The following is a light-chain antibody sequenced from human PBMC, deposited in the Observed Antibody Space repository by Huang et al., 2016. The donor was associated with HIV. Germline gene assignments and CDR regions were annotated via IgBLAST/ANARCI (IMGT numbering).Light chain of an antibody. CDR2: GAY. J-gene: IGKJ4*01. V-gene: IGKV3-15*01. CDR1: QSVSSN. CDR3: QQYNKWPPVT. Sequence: EIVMTQSPATLSVSPGERATLSCRASQSVSSNLAWYQQKPGQAPRLLIYGAYTRATDIPARFSGSGSGTEFTLTISSLQSEDFAVYYCQQYNKWPPVTFGGGTKVEIK.